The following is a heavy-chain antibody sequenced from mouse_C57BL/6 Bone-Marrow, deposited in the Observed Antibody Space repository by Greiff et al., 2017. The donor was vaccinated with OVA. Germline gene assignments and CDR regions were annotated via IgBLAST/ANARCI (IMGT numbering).Heavy chain of an antibody. Sequence: VQLQQSGAELMKPGASVKLSCKASGYTFTGYWIEWVKQRPGHGLEWIGEILPGSSSTNYNEKFKGKATFTADTSSNTAYMQLSSLTTEDSAIYYCARSELFPCYYGTYWCFDVWGTGTTVTVSS. CDR2: ILPGSSST. CDR1: GYTFTGYW. V-gene: IGHV1-9*01. J-gene: IGHJ1*03. D-gene: IGHD1-1*01. CDR3: ARSELFPCYYGTYWCFDV.